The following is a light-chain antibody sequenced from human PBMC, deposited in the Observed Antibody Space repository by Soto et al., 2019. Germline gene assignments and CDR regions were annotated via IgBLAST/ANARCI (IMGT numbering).Light chain of an antibody. V-gene: IGKV3D-15*01. J-gene: IGKJ4*01. Sequence: EKVMTQSPVTLSVSPGERATLSCWASQSVGSKLAWYQQKPGQAPRLLIYGASTRATGIPVRFSGSGSGTDFTLTISSLQSEDSAVYYCQQYDVWPALTFGGGTKVEIK. CDR1: QSVGSK. CDR3: QQYDVWPALT. CDR2: GAS.